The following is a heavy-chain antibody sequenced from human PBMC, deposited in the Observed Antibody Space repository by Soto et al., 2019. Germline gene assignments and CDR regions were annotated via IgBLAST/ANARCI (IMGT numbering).Heavy chain of an antibody. CDR2: ISYDGSNK. CDR1: GFTFSSYG. V-gene: IGHV3-30*18. D-gene: IGHD3-9*01. J-gene: IGHJ4*02. CDR3: AKDELRYFDWLLYGGPKGPDY. Sequence: GGSLRLSCAASGFTFSSYGMHWVRQAPGKGLEWVAVISYDGSNKYYADSVKGRFTISRDNSKNTLYLQMNSLRAEDTAVYYCAKDELRYFDWLLYGGPKGPDYWGQGTLVTVSS.